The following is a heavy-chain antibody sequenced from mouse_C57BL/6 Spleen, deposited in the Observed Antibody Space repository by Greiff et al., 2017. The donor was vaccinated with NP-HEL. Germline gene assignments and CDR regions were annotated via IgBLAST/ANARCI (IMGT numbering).Heavy chain of an antibody. D-gene: IGHD1-1*01. V-gene: IGHV5-6*01. Sequence: EVNVVESGGDLVKPGGSLKLSCAASGFTFSSYGMSWVRQTPDKRLEWVATISSGGSYTYYPDSVKGRFTISRDNAKNTLYLQMSSLKSEDTAMYYCARKGVTTVVAPYYYAMDYWGQGTSVTVSS. J-gene: IGHJ4*01. CDR2: ISSGGSYT. CDR1: GFTFSSYG. CDR3: ARKGVTTVVAPYYYAMDY.